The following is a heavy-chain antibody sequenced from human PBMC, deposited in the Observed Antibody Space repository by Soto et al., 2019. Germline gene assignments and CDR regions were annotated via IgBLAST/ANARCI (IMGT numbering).Heavy chain of an antibody. Sequence: QVQLVQSGAEVKNPGASVKVSCKASGYSFTRYGIGWARQAPGQGLEWMGWINAYNGNTNYAQNLQGRLTLTTDTSTTTAYMELRSLRSNDTAIYYCAMVDVYVTPSPQDVWGXGTTVTVSS. CDR2: INAYNGNT. D-gene: IGHD3-16*01. CDR3: AMVDVYVTPSPQDV. J-gene: IGHJ6*04. CDR1: GYSFTRYG. V-gene: IGHV1-18*01.